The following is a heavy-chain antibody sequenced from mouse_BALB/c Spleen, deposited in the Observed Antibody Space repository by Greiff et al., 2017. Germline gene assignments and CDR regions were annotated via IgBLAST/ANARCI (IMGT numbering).Heavy chain of an antibody. D-gene: IGHD4-1*01. V-gene: IGHV1-4*02. CDR2: INPSSGYT. CDR1: GYTFTSYT. J-gene: IGHJ3*01. Sequence: QVQLQQSAAELARPGASVKMSCKASGYTFTSYTMHWVKQRPGQGLEWIGYINPSSGYTEYNQKFKDKTTLTADKSSSTAYMQLSSLTSEDSAVYYCAREANWLLAYWGQGTLVTVSA. CDR3: AREANWLLAY.